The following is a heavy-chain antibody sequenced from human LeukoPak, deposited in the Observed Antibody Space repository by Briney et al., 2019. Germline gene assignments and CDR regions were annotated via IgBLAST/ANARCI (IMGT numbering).Heavy chain of an antibody. Sequence: ASLKDSCKASVYTFTSYYMHWVRQAPGQGLEWMGIINPSGGSTSYAQKFQGRVTMTRDMSTSTVYMELSSLRSEDTAVYYCASVAVAGTWVFDYWGQGTLVTVSS. V-gene: IGHV1-46*01. D-gene: IGHD6-19*01. CDR3: ASVAVAGTWVFDY. CDR2: INPSGGST. CDR1: VYTFTSYY. J-gene: IGHJ4*02.